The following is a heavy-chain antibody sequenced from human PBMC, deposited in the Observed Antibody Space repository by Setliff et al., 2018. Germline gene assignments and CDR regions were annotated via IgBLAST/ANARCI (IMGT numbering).Heavy chain of an antibody. V-gene: IGHV1-18*01. CDR1: GYRFTSYG. J-gene: IGHJ2*01. Sequence: ASVKVSCKASGYRFTSYGISWVRQAPGQGLEWMGWISAKNGNRNYAQKLQGRVTMTTDTSTSTAYMELRSLRSDDTAVYYCARDFPTVVTPKEYFDLWGRGTLVTVSS. CDR3: ARDFPTVVTPKEYFDL. D-gene: IGHD4-17*01. CDR2: ISAKNGNR.